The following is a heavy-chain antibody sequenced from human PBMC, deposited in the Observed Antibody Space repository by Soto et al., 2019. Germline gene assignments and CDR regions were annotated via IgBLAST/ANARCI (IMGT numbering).Heavy chain of an antibody. D-gene: IGHD3-22*01. J-gene: IGHJ5*02. V-gene: IGHV1-69*05. CDR2: IIPIFVTA. CDR3: AKDLGFDSSGHWFDP. CDR1: GGTFSIYA. Sequence: SVKFSCKASGGTFSIYAIILVRQAPGQGLEWMGGIIPIFVTASHAQKFQGRFPISRDNSKPTLYLQMNSLRAEDTAVYYCAKDLGFDSSGHWFDPWGQGTLVTVSS.